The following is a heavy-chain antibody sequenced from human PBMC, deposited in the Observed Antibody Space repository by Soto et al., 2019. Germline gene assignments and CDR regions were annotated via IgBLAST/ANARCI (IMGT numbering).Heavy chain of an antibody. CDR3: ARGASGYDFGAFDI. CDR2: IIPIFGTA. V-gene: IGHV1-69*13. J-gene: IGHJ3*02. CDR1: GGTFSSYA. Sequence: SVKVSCKASGGTFSSYAISWVRQAPGQGLEWMGGIIPIFGTANYAQKFQGRVTITADESTSTAYMELSSLRSEDTAVYYCARGASGYDFGAFDIWGQGTMVTVSS. D-gene: IGHD5-12*01.